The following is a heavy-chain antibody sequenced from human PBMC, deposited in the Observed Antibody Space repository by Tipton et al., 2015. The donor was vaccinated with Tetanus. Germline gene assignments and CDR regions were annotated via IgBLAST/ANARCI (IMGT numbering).Heavy chain of an antibody. Sequence: SLRLSCAASGFRFSYSGMHWVRQAPGKGLEWVAVIAFDGKSERYADSVKGRFIISRDNSKNTLYLQMNSLRPEDTAVYYCAKEFQRARIRFFDSWGQGTQVTASS. CDR1: GFRFSYSG. J-gene: IGHJ4*02. D-gene: IGHD2-15*01. V-gene: IGHV3-30*18. CDR2: IAFDGKSE. CDR3: AKEFQRARIRFFDS.